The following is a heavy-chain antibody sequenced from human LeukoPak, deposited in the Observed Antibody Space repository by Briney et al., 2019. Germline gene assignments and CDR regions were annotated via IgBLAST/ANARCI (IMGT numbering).Heavy chain of an antibody. CDR3: AKRYSNSWPSDS. D-gene: IGHD6-6*01. J-gene: IGHJ4*02. CDR1: GFTFSIYA. CDR2: IPGSDSRT. Sequence: GGSLRLSCAASGFTFSIYALSWVRQAPGKGLEWVSLIPGSDSRTYYADSVQGRFTISRDNSNNTLFLQMSSLRVDDTAVYYCAKRYSNSWPSDSWGQGTLVTVSS. V-gene: IGHV3-23*01.